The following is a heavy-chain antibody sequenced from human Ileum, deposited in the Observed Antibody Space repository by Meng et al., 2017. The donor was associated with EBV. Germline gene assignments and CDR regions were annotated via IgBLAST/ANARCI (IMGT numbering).Heavy chain of an antibody. D-gene: IGHD3-22*01. J-gene: IGHJ4*02. V-gene: IGHV1-2*06. Sequence: QAKLAASGDDVKNPGASVKVSCKASEYRFRGYCIHWVRQAPGEGPEWMGLLNPNTGGTNYAQKFQDRVTMTRDTSISTAYMELSSLTSDDTALYYCARCDRCGTSAFLIPYFDFWGQGTAVTVSS. CDR3: ARCDRCGTSAFLIPYFDF. CDR2: LNPNTGGT. CDR1: EYRFRGYC.